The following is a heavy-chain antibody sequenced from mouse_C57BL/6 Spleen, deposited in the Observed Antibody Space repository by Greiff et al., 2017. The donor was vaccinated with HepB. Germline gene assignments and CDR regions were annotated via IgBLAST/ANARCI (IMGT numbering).Heavy chain of an antibody. CDR2: ISYDGSN. CDR1: GYSITSGYY. J-gene: IGHJ3*01. V-gene: IGHV3-6*01. CDR3: ARDDYDVAWFAY. Sequence: EVKLVESGPGLVKPSQSLSLTCSVTGYSITSGYYWNWIRQFPGNKLEWMGYISYDGSNNYNPSLKNRISITRDTSKNQFFLKLNSVTTEDKSTYYCARDDYDVAWFAYWGQGTLVTVSA. D-gene: IGHD2-4*01.